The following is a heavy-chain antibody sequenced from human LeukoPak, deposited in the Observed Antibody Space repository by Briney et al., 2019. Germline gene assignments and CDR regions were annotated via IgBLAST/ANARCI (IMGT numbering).Heavy chain of an antibody. Sequence: GGSLTLSCTASGFAFDEHGMIWVRQVPGKGLVWVSGINWSGGSTDYADPLRGRFTISRDNAKNSLYLQMDSLRAEDTALYYCARAPITSPFYFDYWGQGTLVTVS. V-gene: IGHV3-20*04. D-gene: IGHD2-2*01. J-gene: IGHJ4*02. CDR1: GFAFDEHG. CDR2: INWSGGST. CDR3: ARAPITSPFYFDY.